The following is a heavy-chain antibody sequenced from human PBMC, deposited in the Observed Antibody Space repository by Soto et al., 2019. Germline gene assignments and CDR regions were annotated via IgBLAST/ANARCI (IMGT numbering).Heavy chain of an antibody. J-gene: IGHJ3*02. V-gene: IGHV4-59*03. CDR2: IYYSGTT. CDR1: GASISNSY. D-gene: IGHD6-19*01. CDR3: AKSVVHRWLVHDAFDI. Sequence: PETLSLTXNVSGASISNSYWSWVRQPPGKGLEWIAYIYYSGTTNYNPYPESRATISMDTSKNQISLMLTTVTTADTAVYYYAKSVVHRWLVHDAFDIWGQGTLVTVSS.